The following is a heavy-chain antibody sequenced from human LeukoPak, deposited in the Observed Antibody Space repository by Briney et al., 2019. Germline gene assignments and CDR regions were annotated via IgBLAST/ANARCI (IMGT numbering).Heavy chain of an antibody. CDR3: ARSGYCSSTSCYARYPRY. V-gene: IGHV1-46*01. CDR1: GYTFTSYY. D-gene: IGHD2-2*03. CDR2: INPSGGST. Sequence: ASVKVSCKASGYTFTSYYMHWVRQAPGQGLEWMGIINPSGGSTSYAQKFQGGVTMTRDTSTSTVYMELSSLRSEDTAVYCCARSGYCSSTSCYARYPRYWGQGTLVTVSS. J-gene: IGHJ4*02.